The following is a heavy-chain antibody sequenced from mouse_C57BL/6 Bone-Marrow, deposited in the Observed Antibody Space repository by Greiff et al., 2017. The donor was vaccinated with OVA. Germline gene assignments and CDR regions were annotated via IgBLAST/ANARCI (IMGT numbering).Heavy chain of an antibody. CDR1: GFSLTSYG. Sequence: QVQLQQSGPGLVQPSQSLSITCTVSGFSLTSYGVHWVRQSPGKGLEWLGVIWRGGSTDYNAAFMSRLSITKDNSKSQVFFKMNSLQADDTAIYYWAKTTIVTTFWYFDVWGTGTTVTVSS. CDR3: AKTTIVTTFWYFDV. J-gene: IGHJ1*03. D-gene: IGHD2-5*01. CDR2: IWRGGST. V-gene: IGHV2-5*01.